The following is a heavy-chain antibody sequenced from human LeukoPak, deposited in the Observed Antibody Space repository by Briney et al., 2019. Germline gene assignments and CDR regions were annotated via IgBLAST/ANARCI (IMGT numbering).Heavy chain of an antibody. CDR2: IYSGGST. Sequence: PGGSLRLSCAASGFSVSNNYMAWVRQAPGKGLEWVSFIYSGGSTCYADSVKGRFTISRDNSKNTLFLQMNSLRAEDTAVYYCAKGIYDSSGYYSDYWGQGTLVTVSS. CDR1: GFSVSNNY. D-gene: IGHD3-22*01. CDR3: AKGIYDSSGYYSDY. J-gene: IGHJ4*02. V-gene: IGHV3-53*01.